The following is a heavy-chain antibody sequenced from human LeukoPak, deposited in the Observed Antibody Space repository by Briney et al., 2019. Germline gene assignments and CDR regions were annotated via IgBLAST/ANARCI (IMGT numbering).Heavy chain of an antibody. CDR3: ARDLDNFDY. CDR1: GFTFSSYS. J-gene: IGHJ4*02. Sequence: PGGSLRLSCAASGFTFSSYSMNWVRQAPGKGLEWVSSISSSSSYIYYADTVKGRSTISRDNAKNSLYLQMNSLRAEDTAVYYCARDLDNFDYWGQGTLVTVSS. CDR2: ISSSSSYI. V-gene: IGHV3-21*01. D-gene: IGHD3-9*01.